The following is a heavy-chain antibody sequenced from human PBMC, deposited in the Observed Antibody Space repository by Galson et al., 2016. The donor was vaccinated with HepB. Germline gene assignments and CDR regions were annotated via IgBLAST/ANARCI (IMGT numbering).Heavy chain of an antibody. CDR1: GDSVSGGSYY. CDR3: ARDSIGANWGQMAAFDI. V-gene: IGHV4-61*01. J-gene: IGHJ3*02. Sequence: ETLSLTCTVSGDSVSGGSYYWTWMRQPPGKGLEWIGYIHYSGPTNYNPSLKSRVTISVDTSRNQFSLRLSSVTAADTAVYYCARDSIGANWGQMAAFDIWGQGTMVTVSS. D-gene: IGHD7-27*01. CDR2: IHYSGPT.